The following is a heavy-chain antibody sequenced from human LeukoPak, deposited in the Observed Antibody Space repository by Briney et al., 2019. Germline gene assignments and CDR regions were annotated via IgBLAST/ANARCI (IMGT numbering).Heavy chain of an antibody. CDR2: IWYDGSNK. CDR3: ARVLFYGGNSDY. J-gene: IGHJ4*02. Sequence: GRSLRLSCAASGFTFSSYGMHWVRQAPGKGLEWVAVIWYDGSNKYYADSVKGRFTISRDNSKNTLYLQMNSLRAEDTAVYYCARVLFYGGNSDYWGQGTLVTVSS. V-gene: IGHV3-33*01. D-gene: IGHD4-17*01. CDR1: GFTFSSYG.